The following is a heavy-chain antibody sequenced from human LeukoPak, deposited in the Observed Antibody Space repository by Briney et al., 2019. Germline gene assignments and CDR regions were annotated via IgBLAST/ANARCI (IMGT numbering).Heavy chain of an antibody. D-gene: IGHD3-22*01. J-gene: IGHJ6*03. CDR1: GFTLSSYS. V-gene: IGHV3-48*01. CDR2: ISSRSAFI. CDR3: ARDAYYYDSSEPYIYYSYYYYMEV. Sequence: PGGSLRLSCEASGFTLSSYSMNWVRQAPGRGLEWVSYISSRSAFIYYADSVKGRFTISRDNANNSLYLQMNSLSPEDTAVYYCARDAYYYDSSEPYIYYSYYYYMEVWGKGTPVTVSS.